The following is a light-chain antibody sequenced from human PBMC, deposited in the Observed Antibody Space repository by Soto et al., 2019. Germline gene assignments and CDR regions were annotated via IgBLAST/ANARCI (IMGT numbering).Light chain of an antibody. J-gene: IGKJ1*01. CDR3: QHYDSSQWTFGQWT. V-gene: IGKV3-20*01. CDR1: QSGSSSY. CDR2: CAY. Sequence: IVLTQSPGTVSLSPGERATPSCRASQSGSSSYLAWYQQRPGQAPRLLIFCAYTRATAIPDRFSGSGSGTDFNLTISRLEPEDSAVYCCQHYDSSQWTFGQWTCGQGTKVEI.